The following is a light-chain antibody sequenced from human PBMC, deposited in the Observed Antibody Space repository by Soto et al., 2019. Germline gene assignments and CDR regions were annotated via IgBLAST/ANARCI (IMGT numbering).Light chain of an antibody. CDR2: GAS. V-gene: IGKV3-15*01. J-gene: IGKJ1*01. CDR3: QHYSTSRGA. CDR1: QSVSSK. Sequence: EIVMTQSPATLSVSPGERATLSCRASQSVSSKLAWYQQKPGQAPRLLIYGASTRATGIPARFSGSGSGTDFTLTISRLEPEDFAVYYCQHYSTSRGAFGQGTKVDIK.